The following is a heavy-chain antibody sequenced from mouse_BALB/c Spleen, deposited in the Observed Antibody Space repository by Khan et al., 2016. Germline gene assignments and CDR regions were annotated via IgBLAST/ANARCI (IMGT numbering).Heavy chain of an antibody. V-gene: IGHV3-2*02. Sequence: EVKLEVSGPGLVKPSQSLSLTCTVTGYSITSDYAWNWIRQLPGNKLEWMGYISYSGTTTYNPSLKSRITITRDTSKNQFFLQLNSVTTEDTATCYCARWLDAMDYWGQGTSVTVSA. J-gene: IGHJ4*01. CDR2: ISYSGTT. CDR3: ARWLDAMDY. CDR1: GYSITSDYA. D-gene: IGHD2-2*01.